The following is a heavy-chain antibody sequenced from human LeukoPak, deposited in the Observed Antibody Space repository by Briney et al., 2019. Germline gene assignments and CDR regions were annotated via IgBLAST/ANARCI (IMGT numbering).Heavy chain of an antibody. J-gene: IGHJ3*02. D-gene: IGHD1-26*01. Sequence: GGSLRLSCAASGFIFSNYAMSWVRQAPGKGLEWVSGINNSGDRRFYADSVKGRFTISRDNSKNTLYLQMNSLRAEDTAVYYCAKGSSGSYHWGAFDIWGQGTMVTVSS. V-gene: IGHV3-23*01. CDR1: GFIFSNYA. CDR3: AKGSSGSYHWGAFDI. CDR2: INNSGDRR.